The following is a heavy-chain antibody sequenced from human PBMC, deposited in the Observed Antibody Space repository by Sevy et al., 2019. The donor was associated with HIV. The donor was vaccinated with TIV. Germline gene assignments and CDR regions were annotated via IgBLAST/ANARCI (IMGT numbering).Heavy chain of an antibody. Sequence: ASGKVSCKASGYTFTGQYIHWVRQAPGQGLEWMGWINPNSGDTKYAQEFKGRVTMTRDTSISTAYMELSGLKSDDTAVYYCSRDLRLRGYSYGCFDYWGQGTLVTVSS. J-gene: IGHJ4*02. V-gene: IGHV1-2*02. CDR2: INPNSGDT. CDR1: GYTFTGQY. D-gene: IGHD5-18*01. CDR3: SRDLRLRGYSYGCFDY.